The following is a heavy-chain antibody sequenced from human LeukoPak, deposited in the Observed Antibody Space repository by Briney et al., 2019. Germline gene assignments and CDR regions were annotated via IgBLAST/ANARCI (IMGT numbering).Heavy chain of an antibody. CDR2: IYYSGST. D-gene: IGHD3-10*01. CDR1: GGSISSSSYY. J-gene: IGHJ5*02. Sequence: SETLSLTCTVSGGSISSSSYYWGWIRQPPGKGLEWIGSIYYSGSTYYNPSLKSRVTISVDTSKNQFSLKLSSVTAADTAVYYCARGWRFGVPNWFDPWGQGTLVTVSS. V-gene: IGHV4-39*07. CDR3: ARGWRFGVPNWFDP.